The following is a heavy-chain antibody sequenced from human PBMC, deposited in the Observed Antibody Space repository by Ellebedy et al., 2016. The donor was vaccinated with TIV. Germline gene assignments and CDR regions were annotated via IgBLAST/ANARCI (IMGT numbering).Heavy chain of an antibody. J-gene: IGHJ4*02. Sequence: GESLKISCAASGFTFSSYAMSWVRQAPGKGLEWVSSISSSSSYIYYADSVKGRFTISRDNAKNSLYLQMNSLRAEDTAVYYCARGHTIFGVVYFDYWGQGTLVTVSS. CDR2: ISSSSSYI. D-gene: IGHD3-3*01. V-gene: IGHV3-21*01. CDR1: GFTFSSYA. CDR3: ARGHTIFGVVYFDY.